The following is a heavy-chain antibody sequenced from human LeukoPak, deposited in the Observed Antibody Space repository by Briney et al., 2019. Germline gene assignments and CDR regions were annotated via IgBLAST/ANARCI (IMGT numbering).Heavy chain of an antibody. CDR1: GFTFDDYA. Sequence: PGRSLRLSCAASGFTFDDYAMHWVRQAPGKGLEWVSCISWNSGSIGYADSVKGRFTISRDNAKNSLYLQMNSLRAEDTALYYCAKDSTFGIATESYYYGMDVWGQGTTVTVSS. J-gene: IGHJ6*02. CDR2: ISWNSGSI. V-gene: IGHV3-9*01. CDR3: AKDSTFGIATESYYYGMDV. D-gene: IGHD6-13*01.